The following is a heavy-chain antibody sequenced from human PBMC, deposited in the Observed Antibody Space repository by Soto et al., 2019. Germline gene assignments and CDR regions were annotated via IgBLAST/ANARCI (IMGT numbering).Heavy chain of an antibody. CDR1: GCGVSGGW. V-gene: IGHV3-74*01. CDR3: VTDTR. Sequence: GCVRLCVASGGCGVSGGWRYLVRQSPGKGPVWVSYINPDGSRIGYADSVKGRFTISRDNAKNTLYLQMNSLRVEDTAVYYCVTDTRWGRGTLVPVSS. CDR2: INPDGSRI. J-gene: IGHJ4*02.